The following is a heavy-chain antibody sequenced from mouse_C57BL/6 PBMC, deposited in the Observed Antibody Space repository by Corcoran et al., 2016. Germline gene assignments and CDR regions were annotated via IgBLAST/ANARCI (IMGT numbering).Heavy chain of an antibody. CDR1: GYTFTTYG. CDR2: INTYSGVP. D-gene: IGHD3-1*01. CDR3: ARNGFRGDNAMDY. V-gene: IGHV9-3*01. J-gene: IGHJ4*01. Sequence: QIQLVQSGPELKKPGETVKISCKASGYTFTTYGMSWVKQAPGKGLKWMGWINTYSGVPTYADDFKGRFAFSLETSASTAYLQINNLKNEDTATYFCARNGFRGDNAMDYWGQGTSVTVSS.